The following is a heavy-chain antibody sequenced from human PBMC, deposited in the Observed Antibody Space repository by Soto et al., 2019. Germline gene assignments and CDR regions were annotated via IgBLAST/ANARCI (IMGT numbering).Heavy chain of an antibody. Sequence: PVGSLRLSCVASGFTFSSYGMHWVRQAPGKGLEWVAVISNDGSNKYYADSVKGRFTISRDNSKNTLFLQMNSLRVEDTAVYYCAKSWSTLYGEFDYWGQGTLVTVSS. D-gene: IGHD3-10*02. CDR2: ISNDGSNK. CDR3: AKSWSTLYGEFDY. J-gene: IGHJ4*02. V-gene: IGHV3-30*18. CDR1: GFTFSSYG.